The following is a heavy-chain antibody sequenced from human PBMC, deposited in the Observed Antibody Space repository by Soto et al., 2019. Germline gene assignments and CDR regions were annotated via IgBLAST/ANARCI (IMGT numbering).Heavy chain of an antibody. D-gene: IGHD6-19*01. J-gene: IGHJ4*02. CDR1: GFTFSTYS. CDR3: ARSVAGHFDY. CDR2: ITSSSSPI. Sequence: LRLSCAASGFTFSTYSMNWVRQAPGKGLEWVSYITSSSSPIYYADSVKGRFTISRDNAKNSLYLQMNSLRDEDTAVYYCARSVAGHFDYWGQGTLVTVSS. V-gene: IGHV3-48*02.